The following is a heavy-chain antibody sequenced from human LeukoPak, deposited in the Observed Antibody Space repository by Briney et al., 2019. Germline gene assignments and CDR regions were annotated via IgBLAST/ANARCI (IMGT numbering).Heavy chain of an antibody. D-gene: IGHD3-9*01. CDR2: INHSGST. Sequence: SETLSLTCAVYGGSFSGYYWSWIRQPPGKGLEWIGEINHSGSTNYNPSLKSRVTISVDTSKNQFSLKLSSVTAADTAVYYCARHHYRITQYYDILTGYYNPVVWYFDYWGQGTLVTVSS. V-gene: IGHV4-34*01. CDR1: GGSFSGYY. CDR3: ARHHYRITQYYDILTGYYNPVVWYFDY. J-gene: IGHJ4*02.